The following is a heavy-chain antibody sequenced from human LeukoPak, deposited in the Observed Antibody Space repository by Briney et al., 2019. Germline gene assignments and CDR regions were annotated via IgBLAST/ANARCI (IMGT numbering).Heavy chain of an antibody. J-gene: IGHJ4*02. CDR3: ARYQYGYWHIDY. V-gene: IGHV3-21*01. D-gene: IGHD4-17*01. CDR1: GFTFSDYS. Sequence: PGGSLRLSCAVSGFTFSDYSMIWIRQAPGKGLEWVSSISGVSTYIKYADSVKGRFTVSRDNAENSLYLQMNSLRADGTAVYYCARYQYGYWHIDYWGQGTLVIVSS. CDR2: ISGVSTYI.